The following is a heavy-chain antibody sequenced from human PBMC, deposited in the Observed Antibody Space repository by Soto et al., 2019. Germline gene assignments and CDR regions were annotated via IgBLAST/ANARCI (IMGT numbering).Heavy chain of an antibody. V-gene: IGHV3-21*01. D-gene: IGHD4-17*01. J-gene: IGHJ6*02. CDR2: ISSSSYI. CDR1: GFTFSSYS. CDR3: ARDNNRDDYGGNSYYYYGMDV. Sequence: GGSLRLSCAASGFTFSSYSMNWVRQAPGKGLEWVSSISSSSYIYYADSVKGRFTISRDNAKNSLYLQMNSLRAEDTAVYYCARDNNRDDYGGNSYYYYGMDVWGQGTTVTVSS.